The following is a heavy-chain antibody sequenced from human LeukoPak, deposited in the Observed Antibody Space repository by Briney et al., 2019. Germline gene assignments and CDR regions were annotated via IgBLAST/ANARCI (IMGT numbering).Heavy chain of an antibody. J-gene: IGHJ4*02. Sequence: HPGGSLRLSCAASGFTFSSYAMSWVRQAPGKGLEWVSSISSNSANTYYADAVKGRFTISRDNSKNTLYLQMNSLRAEDTAVYYCAKDGTGCGGDCYSDYWGQGTLVTVSS. CDR3: AKDGTGCGGDCYSDY. CDR2: ISSNSANT. CDR1: GFTFSSYA. V-gene: IGHV3-23*01. D-gene: IGHD2-21*02.